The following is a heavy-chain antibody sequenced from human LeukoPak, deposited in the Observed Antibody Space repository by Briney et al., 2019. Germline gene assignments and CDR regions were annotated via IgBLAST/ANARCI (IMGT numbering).Heavy chain of an antibody. CDR3: ARGQYLVY. CDR1: GYSISSGYN. J-gene: IGHJ4*02. V-gene: IGHV4-38-2*02. D-gene: IGHD2-2*01. CDR2: IYHSGST. Sequence: SETLSLTCTVSGYSISSGYNWDWIRQPPGKGLEWTGSIYHSGSTYYNPSLKSRVTISVDTSKNQFSLKLSSVTAADTAVYYCARGQYLVYWGQGTLVTVSS.